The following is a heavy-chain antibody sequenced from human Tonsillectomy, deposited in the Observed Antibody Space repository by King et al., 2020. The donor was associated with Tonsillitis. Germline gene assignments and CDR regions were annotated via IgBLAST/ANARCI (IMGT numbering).Heavy chain of an antibody. CDR2: ISGRGGST. D-gene: IGHD6-13*01. Sequence: VQLVESGGGLVQPGGSLRLSCAASGFTFSSYVMSWVRQAPGKGLEWVSAISGRGGSTYYADSVKGRFTISRDNSKNTLYLQMNSLRAEDTAVYYCAKHVQDSWSVYDYWGQGTLVTVSS. V-gene: IGHV3-23*04. J-gene: IGHJ4*02. CDR3: AKHVQDSWSVYDY. CDR1: GFTFSSYV.